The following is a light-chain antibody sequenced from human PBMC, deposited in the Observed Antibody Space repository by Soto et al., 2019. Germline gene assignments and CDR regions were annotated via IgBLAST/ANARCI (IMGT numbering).Light chain of an antibody. CDR1: ESVDRY. Sequence: EIVMTQSPGTLSVSPGERATLSCRARESVDRYLSWYQQKPGQAPRLLIYGASTRATGVPARCSGSGSGTEFTLTISSLQSEDFAVYFCKQCSEWPLITFGQGKRL. CDR3: KQCSEWPLIT. J-gene: IGKJ5*01. CDR2: GAS. V-gene: IGKV3-15*01.